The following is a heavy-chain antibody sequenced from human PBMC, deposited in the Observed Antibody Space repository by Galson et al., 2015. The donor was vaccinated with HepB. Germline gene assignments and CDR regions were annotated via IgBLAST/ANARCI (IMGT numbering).Heavy chain of an antibody. D-gene: IGHD5-18*01. CDR1: GYSFNTYW. V-gene: IGHV5-51*01. CDR3: ARGGHNYYHGMDV. J-gene: IGHJ6*02. CDR2: IYPGDSDT. Sequence: QSGAEVKKPGESLKISCQGSGYSFNTYWIGWVRPMPGKGLEWMGIIYPGDSDTRYSPSFQGQVTISADKSFSTAYLQWSSLKASDTAMYYCARGGHNYYHGMDVWGQGTTVSVSS.